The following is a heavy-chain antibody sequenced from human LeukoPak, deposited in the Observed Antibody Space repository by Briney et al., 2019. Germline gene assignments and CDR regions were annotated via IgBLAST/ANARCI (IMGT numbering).Heavy chain of an antibody. CDR3: ARDPQGYCSSTCCYKYYYYYMDV. D-gene: IGHD2-2*02. V-gene: IGHV4-61*02. CDR2: IYTSGST. Sequence: SQTLSLTCTVSGGSISSGSYYWSWIRQPAGKGLEWIGRIYTSGSTNYNPSLKSRVTISVDTSKNQFSLKLSSVTAADTAVYYCARDPQGYCSSTCCYKYYYYYMDVWGKGTTVTVSS. CDR1: GGSISSGSYY. J-gene: IGHJ6*03.